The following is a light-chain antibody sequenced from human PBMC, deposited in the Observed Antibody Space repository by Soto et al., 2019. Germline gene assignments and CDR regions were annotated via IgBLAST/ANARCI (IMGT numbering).Light chain of an antibody. V-gene: IGLV2-8*01. Sequence: QSVLTQPPSASGSPGQSVTISCTGTTSDIGAYNSFSWYQQRPGKAPKLIIYEVTRRPSGVSDRIFGSKSYTTASLTVSELQAEDEADYYCSSFAGTHSFVFGTGTKLTVL. J-gene: IGLJ1*01. CDR1: TSDIGAYNS. CDR3: SSFAGTHSFV. CDR2: EVT.